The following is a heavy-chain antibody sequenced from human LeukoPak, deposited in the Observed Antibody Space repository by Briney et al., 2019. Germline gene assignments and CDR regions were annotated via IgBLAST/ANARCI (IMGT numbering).Heavy chain of an antibody. CDR1: GYSISSGYY. J-gene: IGHJ6*03. CDR2: IYHSGST. CDR3: ARLGPRAATVVTLVSVHYYYYYMDV. Sequence: SETLSLTCTVSGYSISSGYYWGWIRQPPGKGLEWIGSIYHSGSTYYNPSLKSRVTISVDTSKNQFSLKLSSVTAADTAVYYCARLGPRAATVVTLVSVHYYYYYMDVWGKGTTVTVSS. D-gene: IGHD4-23*01. V-gene: IGHV4-38-2*02.